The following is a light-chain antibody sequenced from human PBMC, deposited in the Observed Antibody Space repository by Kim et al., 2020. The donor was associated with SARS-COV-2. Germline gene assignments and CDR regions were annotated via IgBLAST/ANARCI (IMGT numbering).Light chain of an antibody. CDR3: QAWVYSAWV. J-gene: IGLJ3*02. V-gene: IGLV3-1*01. Sequence: SYELTQPPSVSVSPGQTASITCSGDKLGDKFACWFKQKPGQSPILVIYQDTKRPSGIPERFSGSNSGNTATLTISGTQAMDEADYYCQAWVYSAWVFGGG. CDR1: KLGDKF. CDR2: QDT.